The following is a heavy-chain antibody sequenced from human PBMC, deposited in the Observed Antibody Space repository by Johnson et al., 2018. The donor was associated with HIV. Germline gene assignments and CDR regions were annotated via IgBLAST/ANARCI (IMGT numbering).Heavy chain of an antibody. CDR1: GIAVSSNY. Sequence: VQLVESGGGIVRPGGSLRLSCAASGIAVSSNYMSWVRQAPGKGLEWVSVIFTVGDVYYADSVKGRFTTSRDNSKNFLYLQMNSLRPEDTAVYYCARDGRDLVTRGSFDVWGQGTVVTVSS. J-gene: IGHJ3*01. V-gene: IGHV3-66*02. CDR2: IFTVGDV. CDR3: ARDGRDLVTRGSFDV. D-gene: IGHD5-18*01.